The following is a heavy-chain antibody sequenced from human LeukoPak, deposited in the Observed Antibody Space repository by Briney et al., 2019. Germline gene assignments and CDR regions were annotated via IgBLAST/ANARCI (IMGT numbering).Heavy chain of an antibody. CDR3: AKDRCSNGIGCYYYYMDV. CDR1: GFTFSSYI. V-gene: IGHV3-48*01. CDR2: INRSGTII. D-gene: IGHD2-8*01. J-gene: IGHJ6*03. Sequence: GGSLRLSCAGSGFTFSSYIMNWVRQAPAKGLEGVSYINRSGTIIYYADSVKGRFTISRDNAKNSLYLQMNSLRAEDTAVYYCAKDRCSNGIGCYYYYMDVWGKGTTVTISS.